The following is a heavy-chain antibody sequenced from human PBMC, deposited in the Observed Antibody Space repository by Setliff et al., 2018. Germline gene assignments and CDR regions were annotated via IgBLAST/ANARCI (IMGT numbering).Heavy chain of an antibody. CDR1: GYTLSNSI. Sequence: ASVKVSCKASGYTLSNSILSWVRQAPGQGLEWVGWISAYNGKTYFAQKFQDRITLTTDASTNTGYLELRGLRSDDTAVYYCLRLVRYCTKIACQATSGDEVWGLGTLVTVSS. J-gene: IGHJ4*02. D-gene: IGHD2-8*01. CDR2: ISAYNGKT. CDR3: LRLVRYCTKIACQATSGDEV. V-gene: IGHV1-18*01.